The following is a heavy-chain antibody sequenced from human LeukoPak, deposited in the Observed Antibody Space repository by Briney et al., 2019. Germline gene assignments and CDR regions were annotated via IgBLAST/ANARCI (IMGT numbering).Heavy chain of an antibody. D-gene: IGHD6-13*01. J-gene: IGHJ3*01. CDR3: ARDQYSSTWYRGAFDV. CDR1: GFTFTTSW. Sequence: PGGSLRLSCAASGFTFTTSWMHWFRHAPGKGLVWVSRIERDGTSTTYADSVKGRFTISRDNAKNTLYLQMNSLRAEDTAVYYCARDQYSSTWYRGAFDVWGQGTMVSVSS. V-gene: IGHV3-74*01. CDR2: IERDGTST.